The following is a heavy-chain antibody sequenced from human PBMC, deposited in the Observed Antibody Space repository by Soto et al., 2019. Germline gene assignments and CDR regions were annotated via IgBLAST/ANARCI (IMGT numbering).Heavy chain of an antibody. V-gene: IGHV1-46*01. D-gene: IGHD3-10*01. CDR3: ARDRVLWFGEPYYYYGMDV. CDR2: INPSGGST. J-gene: IGHJ6*02. Sequence: GVSVKGYCKAAGYTFTIYYMHWVRQAPGQGLEWMGIINPSGGSTSYAQKFQGRVTMTRDTSTSTVYMELSSLRSEDTAVYYCARDRVLWFGEPYYYYGMDVWGQGTTVTVSS. CDR1: GYTFTIYY.